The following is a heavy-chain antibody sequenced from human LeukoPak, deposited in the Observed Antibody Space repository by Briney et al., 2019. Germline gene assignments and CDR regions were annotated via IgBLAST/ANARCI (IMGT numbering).Heavy chain of an antibody. CDR3: ARESGSNARDY. Sequence: GGSLRLSCAASGFTFSSYSMNWVRQAPGKGLEWVSSISSSSSYIYYADSVKGRFTISRDNAKNSLYLQMNSLRAEDTAVHYCARESGSNARDYWGQGTLVTVSS. CDR2: ISSSSSYI. J-gene: IGHJ4*02. D-gene: IGHD5-12*01. V-gene: IGHV3-21*01. CDR1: GFTFSSYS.